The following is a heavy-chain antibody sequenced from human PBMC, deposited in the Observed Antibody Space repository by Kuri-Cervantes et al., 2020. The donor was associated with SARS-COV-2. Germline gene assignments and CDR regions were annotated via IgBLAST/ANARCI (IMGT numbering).Heavy chain of an antibody. J-gene: IGHJ6*02. Sequence: GESLKISCAASGFTFSSYGMHWVRQAPGKGLEWVAVISYDGSNKYYADSVKGRFTISRDNSKNTLYLQMNSLRAEDTAVYYCVKGERYFDWLLDYYYGMDVWGQGTTVTVSS. CDR3: VKGERYFDWLLDYYYGMDV. CDR2: ISYDGSNK. CDR1: GFTFSSYG. V-gene: IGHV3-30*18. D-gene: IGHD3-9*01.